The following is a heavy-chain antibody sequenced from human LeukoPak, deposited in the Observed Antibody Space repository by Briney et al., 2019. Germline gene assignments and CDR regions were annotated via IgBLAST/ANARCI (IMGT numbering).Heavy chain of an antibody. CDR2: IYTSGST. CDR3: AREVEDYDSIPRPLDY. V-gene: IGHV4-4*07. D-gene: IGHD3-22*01. CDR1: GASISTYY. Sequence: PSETLSLTCTVSGASISTYYWSWIRQPAGKGLEWIGRIYTSGSTNYNPSLKSRVTISVDTSKNQFSLKLSSVTAADTAVYYCAREVEDYDSIPRPLDYWGQGTLVTVSS. J-gene: IGHJ4*02.